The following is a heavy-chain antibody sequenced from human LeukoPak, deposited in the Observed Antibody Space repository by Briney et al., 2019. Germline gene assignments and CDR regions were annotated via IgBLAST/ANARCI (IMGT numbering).Heavy chain of an antibody. CDR1: GGSISSSSYY. D-gene: IGHD2-2*01. Sequence: SETLSLTCTVSGGSISSSSYYWGWIREPPGKGLEWIGSIYYSGSTYYNPSLKSRVTISVDTSKNQFSLKLRSVTAADTAVYYCASANNIVVVPAAIAAFDIWGQGTMVTVSS. CDR2: IYYSGST. J-gene: IGHJ3*02. CDR3: ASANNIVVVPAAIAAFDI. V-gene: IGHV4-39*01.